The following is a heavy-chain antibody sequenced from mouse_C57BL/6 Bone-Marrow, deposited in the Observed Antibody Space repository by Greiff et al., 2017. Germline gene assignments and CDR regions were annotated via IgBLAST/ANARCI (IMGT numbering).Heavy chain of an antibody. Sequence: QVQLQQPGAELVMPGASVKLSCKASGYTFTSSWMHWVKQRPGQGLEWIGEIDPSDSNTNYNQKFKGKSTLTVDKSSSTTYMQLSSLTSEDAAVYYCAREGWLLRAWFAYWGQGTLVTVSA. D-gene: IGHD2-3*01. V-gene: IGHV1-69*01. J-gene: IGHJ3*01. CDR1: GYTFTSSW. CDR2: IDPSDSNT. CDR3: AREGWLLRAWFAY.